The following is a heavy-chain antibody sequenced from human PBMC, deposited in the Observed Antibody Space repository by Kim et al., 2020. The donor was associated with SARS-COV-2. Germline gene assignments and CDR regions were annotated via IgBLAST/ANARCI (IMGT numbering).Heavy chain of an antibody. CDR2: IFHIGST. D-gene: IGHD6-13*01. V-gene: IGHV4-4*02. CDR3: AKADGYSSSFYVS. CDR1: GGSVSSSNW. J-gene: IGHJ5*02. Sequence: SETLSLTCAVSGGSVSSSNWWSWVRQSPEKGLEWIGEIFHIGSTNYNPSLKGRVTILIDKSKNQFSLKLTSVTAADTAIYYCAKADGYSSSFYVSWGQGTLVTVSS.